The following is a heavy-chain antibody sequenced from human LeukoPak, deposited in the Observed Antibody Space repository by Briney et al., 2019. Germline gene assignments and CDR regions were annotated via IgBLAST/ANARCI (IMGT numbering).Heavy chain of an antibody. CDR1: GDSISSTNW. V-gene: IGHV4-4*02. Sequence: PSETLSLTCAVSGDSISSTNWWSWVRQSPGKGLEWIGEIYHTGNTNYNPSLKSRVTISVDKSKIHFSLRLTSVTAADTAVYYCARDMAGYSYGHYDYWGQGTLVTVSS. CDR2: IYHTGNT. CDR3: ARDMAGYSYGHYDY. D-gene: IGHD5-18*01. J-gene: IGHJ4*02.